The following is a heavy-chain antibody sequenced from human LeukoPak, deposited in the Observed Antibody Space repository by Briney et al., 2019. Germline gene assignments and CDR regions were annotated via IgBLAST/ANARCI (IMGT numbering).Heavy chain of an antibody. CDR2: ISGSGGTT. V-gene: IGHV3-23*01. D-gene: IGHD6-25*01. J-gene: IGHJ4*02. CDR1: GFTFSSYA. Sequence: GGSLRLSCAASGFTFSSYAMSWVRQAPGKGLEWVSGISGSGGTTYYADSVKGRFTISRDNSQNTLYLQMNSLRAEDTAVYYCAKDLRSPGFYYFDYWGQGTLVTVSS. CDR3: AKDLRSPGFYYFDY.